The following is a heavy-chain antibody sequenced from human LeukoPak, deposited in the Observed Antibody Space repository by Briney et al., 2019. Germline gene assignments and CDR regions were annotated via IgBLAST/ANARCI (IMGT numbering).Heavy chain of an antibody. J-gene: IGHJ6*02. V-gene: IGHV3-15*01. CDR3: TTDPQTEPRFLEWLLYYGMDV. D-gene: IGHD3-3*01. Sequence: GGSLRLSCAASGFTFSNAWMRWVRQAPGKGREGGGRIKSKTDDGTRDYAAGVKGKFTISRDDSKNTLYLQMNSLKTEDTAVYYCTTDPQTEPRFLEWLLYYGMDVRGQGTTVTVSS. CDR1: GFTFSNAW. CDR2: IKSKTDDGTR.